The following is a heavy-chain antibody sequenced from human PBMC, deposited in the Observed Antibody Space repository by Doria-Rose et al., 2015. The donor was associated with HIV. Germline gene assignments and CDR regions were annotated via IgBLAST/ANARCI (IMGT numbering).Heavy chain of an antibody. CDR1: GGTFSNYG. J-gene: IGHJ3*02. D-gene: IGHD2-15*01. Sequence: QVQLVQSGAEVTKSGSSVKVSCKASGGTFSNYGINRVRQAPEQGPEWMGRISPAFGTPNYAQKFQGRVTFIAGESTNIAYMELSSLRSEDTAMYYCARDLYCSADNCPAYAFDIWGQGTMVTVSS. CDR2: ISPAFGTP. V-gene: IGHV1-69*18. CDR3: ARDLYCSADNCPAYAFDI.